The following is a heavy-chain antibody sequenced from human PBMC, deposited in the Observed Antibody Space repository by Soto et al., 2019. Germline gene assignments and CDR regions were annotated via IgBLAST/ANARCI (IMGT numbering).Heavy chain of an antibody. V-gene: IGHV3-15*01. D-gene: IGHD5-18*01. Sequence: GGSLRLSCAASGFTFSNAWMSWVRQAPGKGLEWVCRIQSKTDGGTTDYAALVKGRFTISRDDSKKTLYLQMNSLESEDTGVYYCTTDGYPYDPLRRXWGQGTLVTVSX. J-gene: IGHJ4*02. CDR3: TTDGYPYDPLRRX. CDR2: IQSKTDGGTT. CDR1: GFTFSNAW.